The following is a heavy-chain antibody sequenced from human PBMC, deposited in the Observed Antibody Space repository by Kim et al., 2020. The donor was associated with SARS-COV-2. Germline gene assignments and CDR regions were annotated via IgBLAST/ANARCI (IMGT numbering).Heavy chain of an antibody. CDR1: GGSISSYH. Sequence: SETLSLTCTFSGGSISSYHWSWIRQSPGKGLEWIGIHYSGTTNYNPSLKSRVTISIDTSKNQFSLKLSSVTAADTAVYYCALSISPAGWFDPWGQGTLVTVSS. J-gene: IGHJ5*02. CDR2: IHYSGTT. V-gene: IGHV4-59*01. D-gene: IGHD3-3*02. CDR3: ALSISPAGWFDP.